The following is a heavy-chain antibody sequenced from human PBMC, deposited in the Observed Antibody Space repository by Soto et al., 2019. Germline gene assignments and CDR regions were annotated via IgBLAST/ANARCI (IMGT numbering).Heavy chain of an antibody. CDR3: ARSYDRRLGSRTVVVAATRMGHFDY. J-gene: IGHJ4*02. CDR1: GGSFSGYY. Sequence: SETLSLTCAVYGGSFSGYYWSWIRQPPGKGLEWIGEINHSGSTNYNPSLKSRVTISVDTSKNQFSLKLSSVTAADTAVYYCARSYDRRLGSRTVVVAATRMGHFDYWGQGTLVTVSS. V-gene: IGHV4-34*01. CDR2: INHSGST. D-gene: IGHD2-15*01.